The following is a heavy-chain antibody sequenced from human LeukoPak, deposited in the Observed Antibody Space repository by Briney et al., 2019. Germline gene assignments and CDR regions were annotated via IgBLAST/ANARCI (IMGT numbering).Heavy chain of an antibody. Sequence: SETLSLTCTVSGGSISSYYWSRIRQPPGKGLEWIGYIYYSGSTNYNPSLKSRVTISVDTSKNQFSLKLSSVTAADTAVYYCARVRGSGSYSDYWGQGTLVTVSS. CDR2: IYYSGST. V-gene: IGHV4-59*01. CDR3: ARVRGSGSYSDY. D-gene: IGHD3-10*01. CDR1: GGSISSYY. J-gene: IGHJ4*02.